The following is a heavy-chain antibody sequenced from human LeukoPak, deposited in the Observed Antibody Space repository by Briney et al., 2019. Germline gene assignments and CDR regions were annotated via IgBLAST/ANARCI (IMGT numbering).Heavy chain of an antibody. D-gene: IGHD6-19*01. Sequence: GGSLRLSCAASGFTFSSYSMNWVRQAPGKGLEWVSSISSSSSYLYYADSVKGRFTISRDNAKNSLYLQMNSLRAEDTAVYYCARSPKKEWLVRRYFDYWGQGTLVTVSS. CDR3: ARSPKKEWLVRRYFDY. CDR2: ISSSSSYL. V-gene: IGHV3-21*01. J-gene: IGHJ4*02. CDR1: GFTFSSYS.